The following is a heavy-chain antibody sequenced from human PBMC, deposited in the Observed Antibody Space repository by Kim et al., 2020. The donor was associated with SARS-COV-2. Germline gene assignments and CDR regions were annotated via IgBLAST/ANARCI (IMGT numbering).Heavy chain of an antibody. D-gene: IGHD3-10*01. CDR2: IWYDGSNK. CDR3: AREYRPRGANYYYYGMDV. CDR1: GFTFSSYY. J-gene: IGHJ6*02. V-gene: IGHV3-33*01. Sequence: GGSLRLSCAVSGFTFSSYYMHWVRQAPGKGLEWVAVIWYDGSNKYYADSVKGRFTISRDNSKNTLSLQMNSLRGEDTAVYYCAREYRPRGANYYYYGMDVWGQGTTVTVSS.